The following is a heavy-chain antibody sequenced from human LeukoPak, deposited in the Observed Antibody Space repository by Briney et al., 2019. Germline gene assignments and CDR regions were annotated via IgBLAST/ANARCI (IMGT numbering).Heavy chain of an antibody. D-gene: IGHD3-22*01. V-gene: IGHV3-21*01. CDR2: ISSSSSYI. CDR1: GFTFSSYS. J-gene: IGHJ4*02. Sequence: GGSLRLSCAASGFTFSSYSMNWVRQAPGKGLEWVSSISSSSSYIYYAGSVKGRFTISRDNAKNSLYLQMNSLRAEDTAVYYCARDRSYDSSGYLTGWGQGTLVTVSS. CDR3: ARDRSYDSSGYLTG.